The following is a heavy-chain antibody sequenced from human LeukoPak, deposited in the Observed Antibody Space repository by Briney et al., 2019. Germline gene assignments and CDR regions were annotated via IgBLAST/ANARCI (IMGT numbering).Heavy chain of an antibody. Sequence: ASVTVSFTTSGYTFTIYYLHWVRQAPGQGLEWMGIINPSGGSTTYPQKLQGRVTMTRDPSTSTVYMELSSLRSEDTAVYYCAVAYCGGDCYYYYAMDVWGQGTTVIVSS. CDR2: INPSGGST. V-gene: IGHV1-46*03. J-gene: IGHJ6*02. CDR3: AVAYCGGDCYYYYAMDV. D-gene: IGHD2-21*02. CDR1: GYTFTIYY.